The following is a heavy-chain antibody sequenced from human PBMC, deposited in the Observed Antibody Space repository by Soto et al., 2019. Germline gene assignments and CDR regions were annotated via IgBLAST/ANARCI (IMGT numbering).Heavy chain of an antibody. V-gene: IGHV1-69*08. J-gene: IGHJ5*02. Sequence: QVQLVQSGAEVKKPGASLRVSCETSGGTSTIYTITWVRQAPGQGLQWMGRIVPTLRITNYAQEFQGRLPXTADSSTSTAHIELTSLTSEDTAVYYCATDKYGAGRVGVHSWGQGTLVTVSS. CDR1: GGTSTIYT. D-gene: IGHD1-26*01. CDR3: ATDKYGAGRVGVHS. CDR2: IVPTLRIT.